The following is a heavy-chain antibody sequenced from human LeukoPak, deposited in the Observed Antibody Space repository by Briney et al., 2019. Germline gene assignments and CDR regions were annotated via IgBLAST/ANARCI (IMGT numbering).Heavy chain of an antibody. CDR2: INTDGAVT. CDR1: GFPFHKYW. Sequence: GSLKPSFAASGFPFHKYWMLWVRPAPGKGPESVSRINTDGAVTTYADSVKGRFTVSRDNADNTMFLQMNSVRDEDTAVYYCATKQWLAPPPDSWGQGTPVTVSS. J-gene: IGHJ4*02. D-gene: IGHD6-19*01. V-gene: IGHV3-74*01. CDR3: ATKQWLAPPPDS.